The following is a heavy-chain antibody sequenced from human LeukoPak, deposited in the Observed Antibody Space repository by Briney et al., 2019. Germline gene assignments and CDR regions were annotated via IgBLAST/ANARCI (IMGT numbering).Heavy chain of an antibody. V-gene: IGHV3-11*04. Sequence: GGSLRLSCAASGFTFSDHYMLCIRQAPGRGLVWVSYISSSGSIIYSADSVKGRFTISRDNAKNSLYLQMNSLRAEDTAVYYCARTFGGRDGYKLDNWGQGTLVTVSS. CDR1: GFTFSDHY. D-gene: IGHD5-24*01. CDR2: ISSSGSII. CDR3: ARTFGGRDGYKLDN. J-gene: IGHJ4*02.